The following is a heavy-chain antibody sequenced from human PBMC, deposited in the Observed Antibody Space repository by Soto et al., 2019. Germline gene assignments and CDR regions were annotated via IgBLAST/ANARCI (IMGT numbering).Heavy chain of an antibody. J-gene: IGHJ4*02. CDR2: IYYSGTT. CDR1: GGSISSGGYY. D-gene: IGHD3-10*01. CDR3: ARGYYYGSGTIILDY. V-gene: IGHV4-31*03. Sequence: QVQLQESGPGLVKPSQTLSLTCTVSGGSISSGGYYWSWIRQHPGKGLEWIGYIYYSGTTFYNPPLKSRVTTSVDTSKNQFSLTRSSVTAADTAVYFCARGYYYGSGTIILDYWGQGTLVTVSS.